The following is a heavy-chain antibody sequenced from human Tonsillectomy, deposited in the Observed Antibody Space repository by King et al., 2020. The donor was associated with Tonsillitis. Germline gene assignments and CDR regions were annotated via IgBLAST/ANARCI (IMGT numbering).Heavy chain of an antibody. J-gene: IGHJ6*03. V-gene: IGHV4-34*01. CDR3: ARGGGTIFGAIVADSYYYYMDV. CDR2: INHSAST. Sequence: VQLQQWGARLLKPSETLSLTCAVYGGSFSGYYWTWIRQPPGKGLEWIGEINHSASTNYNPSLKSRVTISVDTSKNQFSLTLSSVTAADTAVYYCARGGGTIFGAIVADSYYYYMDVWGKGTTVTVSS. D-gene: IGHD3-3*01. CDR1: GGSFSGYY.